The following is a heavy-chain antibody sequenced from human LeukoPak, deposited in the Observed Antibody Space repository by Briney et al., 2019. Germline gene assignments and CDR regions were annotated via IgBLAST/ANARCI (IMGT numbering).Heavy chain of an antibody. CDR2: ISSSSSYI. Sequence: GGSLRLSCAASGFTFSSYSMNWVRQAPGKGLEWVSSISSSSSYIYYADSVKGRFTISRDSAKNSLYLQMNSLRAEDTAVYYCAKDEESYYYDSSGYDSWGQGTLVTVSS. CDR3: AKDEESYYYDSSGYDS. V-gene: IGHV3-21*01. J-gene: IGHJ4*02. CDR1: GFTFSSYS. D-gene: IGHD3-22*01.